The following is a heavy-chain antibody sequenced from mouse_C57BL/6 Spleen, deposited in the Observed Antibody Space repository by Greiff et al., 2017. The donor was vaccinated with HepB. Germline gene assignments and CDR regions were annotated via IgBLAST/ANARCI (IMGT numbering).Heavy chain of an antibody. V-gene: IGHV1-26*01. J-gene: IGHJ1*03. Sequence: EVQLQQSGPELVKPGASVKISCKASGYTFTDYYMNWVKQSHGKSLEWIGDINPNNGGTSYNQKFKGKATLTVDKSSSTAYMELRSLTSEDSAVYYCARRGEEYYGSSYRYFDVWGTGTTVTVSS. D-gene: IGHD1-1*01. CDR3: ARRGEEYYGSSYRYFDV. CDR2: INPNNGGT. CDR1: GYTFTDYY.